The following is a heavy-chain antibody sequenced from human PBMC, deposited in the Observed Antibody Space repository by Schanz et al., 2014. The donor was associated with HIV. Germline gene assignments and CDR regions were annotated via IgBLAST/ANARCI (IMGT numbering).Heavy chain of an antibody. Sequence: QVQLVESGGGVVQPGRSLRLSCAASGFTFSSFAMHWVRQAPGKGLEWVTLISYEGSKRYYADSVKGRFTVSRDNTKNTLYLQMNSLTPEDTAVYYCARRVPLYYHAMDVWGQGTTVTVSS. CDR3: ARRVPLYYHAMDV. V-gene: IGHV3-30-3*01. J-gene: IGHJ6*02. CDR1: GFTFSSFA. CDR2: ISYEGSKR.